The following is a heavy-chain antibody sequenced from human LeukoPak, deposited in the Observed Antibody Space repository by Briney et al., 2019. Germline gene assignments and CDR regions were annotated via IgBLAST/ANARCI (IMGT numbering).Heavy chain of an antibody. D-gene: IGHD5-18*01. Sequence: PGGSLRLSCVVSGFTISSHSMNWVRQAPGKGLEWVSSISENSKDIFYVDSVKGRFTISRDNAKSSLYLQMNSLRADDTAVYYCVKEPAPYSLGDAWGKGTTVTVSS. V-gene: IGHV3-21*01. CDR1: GFTISSHS. J-gene: IGHJ6*04. CDR2: ISENSKDI. CDR3: VKEPAPYSLGDA.